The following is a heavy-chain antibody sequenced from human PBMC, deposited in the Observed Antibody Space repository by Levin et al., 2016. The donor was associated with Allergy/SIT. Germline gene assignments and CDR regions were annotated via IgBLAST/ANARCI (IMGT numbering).Heavy chain of an antibody. J-gene: IGHJ4*02. CDR2: ISSSSSTI. CDR3: ARDLKTGSGRLGFDY. Sequence: GGSLRLSCAASGFTFSSYSMNWVRQAPGKGLEWVSYISSSSSTIYYADSVKGRFTISRDNAKNPLYLQMNSLRDEDTAVYYCARDLKTGSGRLGFDYWGQGTLVTVSS. D-gene: IGHD3-10*01. V-gene: IGHV3-48*02. CDR1: GFTFSSYS.